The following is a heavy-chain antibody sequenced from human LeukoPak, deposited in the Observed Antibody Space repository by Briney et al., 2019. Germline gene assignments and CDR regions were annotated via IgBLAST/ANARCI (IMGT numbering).Heavy chain of an antibody. D-gene: IGHD3-10*01. J-gene: IGHJ4*02. V-gene: IGHV4-61*02. CDR2: IYTSGST. CDR3: ARSAITMVRGVIILGGYFDY. Sequence: SQTRSLTCTVSGGSISSGSYYWSWIRQPAGKGLEGIGRIYTSGSTNDNPSLKSRVTISVDTSKNQFSLKLSSVTAADTAVYSCARSAITMVRGVIILGGYFDYWGQGTLVTVSS. CDR1: GGSISSGSYY.